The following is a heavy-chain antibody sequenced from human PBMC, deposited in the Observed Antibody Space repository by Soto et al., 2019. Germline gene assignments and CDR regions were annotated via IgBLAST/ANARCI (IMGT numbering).Heavy chain of an antibody. CDR1: GFSFSDYE. Sequence: EVQLVESGGGVVQPGGSLRLSCAASGFSFSDYEMNWVRQAPGKGLEWVSYSSRSGSTIEYADSVKGRFTISRDYAKTSLYLQMNSLRVEDTAVYYWAIGYYSKKFDYWGQGTLVTVSS. CDR2: SSRSGSTI. V-gene: IGHV3-48*03. D-gene: IGHD3-22*01. CDR3: AIGYYSKKFDY. J-gene: IGHJ4*02.